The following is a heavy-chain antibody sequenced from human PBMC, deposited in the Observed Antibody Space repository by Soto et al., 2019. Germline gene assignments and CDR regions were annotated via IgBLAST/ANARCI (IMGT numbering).Heavy chain of an antibody. CDR3: ARDHNIAAAGTWWFDP. J-gene: IGHJ5*02. CDR1: GGSISSYY. CDR2: IYYSGST. V-gene: IGHV4-59*01. D-gene: IGHD6-13*01. Sequence: PSETLSLTCTVSGGSISSYYWSWIRQPPGKGLEWIGYIYYSGSTNYNPSLKSRVTISVDTSKNQFSLKLSSVTAADTAVYYCARDHNIAAAGTWWFDPWGQGTLVTVSS.